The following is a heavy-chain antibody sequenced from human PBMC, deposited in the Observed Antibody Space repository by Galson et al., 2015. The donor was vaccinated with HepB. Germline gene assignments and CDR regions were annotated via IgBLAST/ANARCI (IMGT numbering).Heavy chain of an antibody. CDR1: GYTFTSYY. CDR3: ATSSGYHNWFDP. CDR2: INPSGGST. Sequence: SVKVSCKASGYTFTSYYMHWVRQAPGQGLEWMGIINPSGGSTSYAQKFQGRVTMTRDTSTSTVYMELSSLRAEDTAVYYCATSSGYHNWFDPWGQGTLVTVSS. D-gene: IGHD3-22*01. J-gene: IGHJ5*02. V-gene: IGHV1-46*03.